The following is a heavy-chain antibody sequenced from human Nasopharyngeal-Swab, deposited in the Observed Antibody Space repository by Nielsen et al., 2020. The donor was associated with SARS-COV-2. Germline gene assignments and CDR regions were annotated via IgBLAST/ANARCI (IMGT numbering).Heavy chain of an antibody. CDR1: GVSITSQY. V-gene: IGHV4-59*11. Sequence: SETLSLTCTVSGVSITSQYWSWIRQPPGKGLEWIGYISHNSGTSYNPSLKSRVTMFMDTSKNQFSLRLKSVTAADTAVYYCAKESATGWFDPCGQGTLVTVSS. J-gene: IGHJ5*02. CDR2: ISHNSGT. CDR3: AKESATGWFDP.